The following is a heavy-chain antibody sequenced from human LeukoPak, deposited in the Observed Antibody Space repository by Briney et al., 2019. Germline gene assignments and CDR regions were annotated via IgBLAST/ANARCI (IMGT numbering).Heavy chain of an antibody. CDR1: GFTFSSYS. CDR3: ARPKVPEYSSALFFDY. V-gene: IGHV3-21*01. J-gene: IGHJ4*02. Sequence: PGGSLRLSCAASGFTFSSYSMNWVRQALGKGLEWVSSISSSSSYIYYADSVKGRFTISRDNAKNSLYLQMNSLRAEDTAVYYCARPKVPEYSSALFFDYWGQGTLVTVSS. CDR2: ISSSSSYI. D-gene: IGHD6-19*01.